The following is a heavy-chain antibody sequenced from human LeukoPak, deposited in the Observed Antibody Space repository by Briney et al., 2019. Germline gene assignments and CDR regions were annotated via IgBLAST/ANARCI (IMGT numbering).Heavy chain of an antibody. CDR3: ARRDC. V-gene: IGHV3-48*02. CDR2: ISSGGSTI. CDR1: GLTFNTYS. Sequence: PGGSLRLSCAASGLTFNTYSMDWVRQAPGKGLEWVAFISSGGSTIYYADSVKGRFTISRDNAKNSLYLQMNSLRDEDTAIYYCARRDCWGQGSLVTVSS. J-gene: IGHJ4*02.